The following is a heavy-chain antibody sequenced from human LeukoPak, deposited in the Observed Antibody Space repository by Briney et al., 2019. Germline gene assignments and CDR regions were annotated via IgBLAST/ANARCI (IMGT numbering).Heavy chain of an antibody. V-gene: IGHV3-43D*03. Sequence: GGSLRLSCAASGFTFDDYAMHWVRQAPGKGLEWVSLISWDGGSTYYADSVKGRFTISRDNAKNTLNLQMNSLRAEDTAVYYCARDLGQYYDTSDNWFDPWGQGTLVTVSS. J-gene: IGHJ5*02. CDR3: ARDLGQYYDTSDNWFDP. CDR2: ISWDGGST. D-gene: IGHD3-22*01. CDR1: GFTFDDYA.